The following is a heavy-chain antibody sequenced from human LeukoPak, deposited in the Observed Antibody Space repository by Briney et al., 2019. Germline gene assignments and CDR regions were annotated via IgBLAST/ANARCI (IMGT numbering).Heavy chain of an antibody. V-gene: IGHV3-66*01. Sequence: PGGSLRLSCAVSGFSVSSNYMSWVRQAPGTGLEWVSVIYSGGRTDYADSVKGRFTISRDNSKNTLYLQMNSLRAEDTAVYYCARDGYNDYGGRYFDYWGQGTLVTVSS. CDR2: IYSGGRT. D-gene: IGHD4-23*01. J-gene: IGHJ4*02. CDR1: GFSVSSNY. CDR3: ARDGYNDYGGRYFDY.